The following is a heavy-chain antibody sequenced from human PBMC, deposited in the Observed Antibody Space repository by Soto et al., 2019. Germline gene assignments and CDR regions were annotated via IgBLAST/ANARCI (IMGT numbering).Heavy chain of an antibody. Sequence: QVQLQQWGAGLLKPSETLSLTCAVYGGSFSGYYWSWIRQPPGKGLEWIGEINHSGSTNYNPSLKSRVTISVDTSKNQFSLKLSSVTAADTAVYDCARGGYSYGPGDYWGQGTLVTVSS. D-gene: IGHD5-18*01. CDR1: GGSFSGYY. CDR3: ARGGYSYGPGDY. CDR2: INHSGST. V-gene: IGHV4-34*01. J-gene: IGHJ4*02.